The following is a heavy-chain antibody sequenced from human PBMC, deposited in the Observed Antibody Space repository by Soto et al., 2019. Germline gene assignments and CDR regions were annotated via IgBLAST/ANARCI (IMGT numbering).Heavy chain of an antibody. CDR2: ISSSGSTI. J-gene: IGHJ4*02. CDR1: GFTFSSYE. V-gene: IGHV3-48*03. D-gene: IGHD3-3*01. Sequence: PGGSLRLSCAASGFTFSSYEMNWVRQAPGKGLEWVSYISSSGSTIYYADSVKGRFTISRDNAKNSLYLQMNSLRAEDTAVYYCARQALPISYDFWSGYSQHRCADYWGQGTLVTVSS. CDR3: ARQALPISYDFWSGYSQHRCADY.